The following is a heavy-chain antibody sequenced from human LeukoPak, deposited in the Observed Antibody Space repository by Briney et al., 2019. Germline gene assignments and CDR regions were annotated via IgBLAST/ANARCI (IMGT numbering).Heavy chain of an antibody. CDR2: IIPIFGTA. D-gene: IGHD3-22*01. CDR1: GGTLSSYS. Sequence: SVKVSCKASGGTLSSYSISWVRQAPGQGLEWMGGIIPIFGTANYAQKFQGRVTITTDESTSTAYMELSSLRSEDTAVYYCASIGSSGYYPFDYWGQGTLVTVSS. CDR3: ASIGSSGYYPFDY. J-gene: IGHJ4*02. V-gene: IGHV1-69*05.